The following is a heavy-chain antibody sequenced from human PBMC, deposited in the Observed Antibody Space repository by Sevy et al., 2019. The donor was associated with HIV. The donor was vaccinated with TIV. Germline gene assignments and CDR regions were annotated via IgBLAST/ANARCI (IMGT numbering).Heavy chain of an antibody. Sequence: ASGKVSCKVSGYTLTKLAMHWVRQAPGKGLEWMGTFDPEDGETIYSQKFQGRVTMTEVTSIDTAYMELRSLRSEDTAVFYCAITKDSHDDSGAPFDFWGQGTRVTVSS. CDR3: AITKDSHDDSGAPFDF. CDR1: GYTLTKLA. CDR2: FDPEDGET. J-gene: IGHJ4*02. V-gene: IGHV1-24*01. D-gene: IGHD3-22*01.